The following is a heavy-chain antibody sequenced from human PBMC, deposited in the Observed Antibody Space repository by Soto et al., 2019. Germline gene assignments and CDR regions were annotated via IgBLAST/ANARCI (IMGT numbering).Heavy chain of an antibody. V-gene: IGHV3-15*01. CDR3: TTVRSVLLWFGEFERKSNIDY. CDR2: IKSKTDGGTT. CDR1: GLTFSNSW. J-gene: IGHJ4*02. D-gene: IGHD3-10*01. Sequence: VGSLRLSCAASGLTFSNSWMSWVRQAPGKVLEWVGRIKSKTDGGTTDYAAPVKGRFTISRDDSKNTLYLQMNSLKTEDTAVYYCTTVRSVLLWFGEFERKSNIDYWGQGTLVTVS.